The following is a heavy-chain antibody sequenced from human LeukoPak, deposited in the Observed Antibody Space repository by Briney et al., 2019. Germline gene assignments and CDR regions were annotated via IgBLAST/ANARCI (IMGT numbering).Heavy chain of an antibody. J-gene: IGHJ6*03. CDR1: GGSISSYY. CDR2: IYTSGST. CDR3: ARAVGSGSFQTYYYMDV. D-gene: IGHD3-10*01. Sequence: SETLSLTCTVSGGSISSYYWSWIRQPAGKGLEWIGRIYTSGSTNYNPSLKSRVTISVDTSKNQFSLKLSSVTAADTAVYYCARAVGSGSFQTYYYMDVWGKGTTVTISS. V-gene: IGHV4-4*07.